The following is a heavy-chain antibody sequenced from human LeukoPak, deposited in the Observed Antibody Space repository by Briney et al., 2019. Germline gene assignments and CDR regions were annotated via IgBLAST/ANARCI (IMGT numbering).Heavy chain of an antibody. V-gene: IGHV1-8*01. D-gene: IGHD5-24*01. CDR3: ASQIKNDAFDI. J-gene: IGHJ3*02. CDR2: MNPNSGNT. Sequence: ASVKVSCKASGYTFTSYDTNWVRQATGQGLEWMGWMNPNSGNTGYAQKFQGRVTMTRNTSISTAYMELSSLRSEDTAVFYCASQIKNDAFDIWGQGTMVTVSS. CDR1: GYTFTSYD.